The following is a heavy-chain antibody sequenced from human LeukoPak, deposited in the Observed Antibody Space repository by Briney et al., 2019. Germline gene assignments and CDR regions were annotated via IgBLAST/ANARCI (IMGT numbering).Heavy chain of an antibody. J-gene: IGHJ4*02. V-gene: IGHV3-23*01. D-gene: IGHD3-16*01. Sequence: PGGSLSLSCAASGFTFSSYGMSWVRQAPGKGLEWVSAISGRGGSTYYADSAKGRFTISRDHSKNTLYLQMNSLRAEDTAVYYCAKSGSYGYSYYFDYWGQGTLVTVSS. CDR3: AKSGSYGYSYYFDY. CDR2: ISGRGGST. CDR1: GFTFSSYG.